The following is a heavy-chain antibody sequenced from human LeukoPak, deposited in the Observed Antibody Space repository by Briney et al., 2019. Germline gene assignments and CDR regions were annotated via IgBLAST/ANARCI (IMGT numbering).Heavy chain of an antibody. D-gene: IGHD3-3*01. CDR2: IYYSGST. Sequence: GSLRLSCAASGFTFSSYSMNWVRQAPGKGLEWIGSIYYSGSTYYNPSLKSRVTISVDTSKNQFSLKLSSVTAADTAVYYCARHGLSGFWSGYYIGWFDPWGQGTLVTVSS. J-gene: IGHJ5*02. CDR3: ARHGLSGFWSGYYIGWFDP. V-gene: IGHV4-39*01. CDR1: GFTFSSYSMN.